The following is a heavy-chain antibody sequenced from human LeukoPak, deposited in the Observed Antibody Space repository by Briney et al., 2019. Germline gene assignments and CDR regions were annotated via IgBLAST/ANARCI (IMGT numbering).Heavy chain of an antibody. J-gene: IGHJ6*02. Sequence: ASVKVSCKASGFTFTSYYMHWVRQAPGQGLERMGIINPSGGSTSYAQKFQGRVTMTRDTSTSTVYMELSSLRSEDTAVYYCARGHCSSTSCSYYYYGMDVWGQGTTVTVS. CDR1: GFTFTSYY. D-gene: IGHD2-2*01. CDR2: INPSGGST. V-gene: IGHV1-46*01. CDR3: ARGHCSSTSCSYYYYGMDV.